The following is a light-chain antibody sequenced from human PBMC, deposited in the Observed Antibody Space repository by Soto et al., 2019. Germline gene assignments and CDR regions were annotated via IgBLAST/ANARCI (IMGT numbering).Light chain of an antibody. CDR1: QSVSSY. Sequence: IVLRQSPATRSLSPGERATLCCRASQSVSSYLAWYQQKPGQAPRLLIYDASNRATGIPARFSGSGSGTDFTLTISSLEPEDFAVYYCQQRSNWPPWTFGQGTKVDIK. CDR3: QQRSNWPPWT. V-gene: IGKV3-11*01. J-gene: IGKJ1*01. CDR2: DAS.